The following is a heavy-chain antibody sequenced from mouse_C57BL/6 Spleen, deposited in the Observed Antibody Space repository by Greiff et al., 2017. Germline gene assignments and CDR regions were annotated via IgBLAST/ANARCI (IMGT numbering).Heavy chain of an antibody. CDR1: GYTFTSYW. J-gene: IGHJ4*01. CDR2: IDPSDSYT. V-gene: IGHV1-69*01. CDR3: ARCYGSSWGYAMDY. D-gene: IGHD1-1*01. Sequence: QVQLQQPGAELVMPGASVKLSCKASGYTFTSYWMHWVKQRPGQGLEWIGEIDPSDSYTNYNQKFKGKSTLTVDKSSSTAYMQLSSLTSEDSAVYYSARCYGSSWGYAMDYWGQGTSVTVSS.